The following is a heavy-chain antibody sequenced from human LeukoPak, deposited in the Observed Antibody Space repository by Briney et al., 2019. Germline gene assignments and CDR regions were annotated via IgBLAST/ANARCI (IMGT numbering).Heavy chain of an antibody. CDR2: IYSDNT. CDR1: GFTVSSNS. J-gene: IGHJ4*02. CDR3: ARVLWYSSSWYGGFDY. Sequence: PGGSLRLSCTVSGFTVSSNSMSWVRQAPGKGLEWVSFIYSDNTHYSDSVKGRFTISRDNSKNTLYLRMNSLRAEDTAVYYCARVLWYSSSWYGGFDYWGQGTLVTVSS. V-gene: IGHV3-53*01. D-gene: IGHD6-13*01.